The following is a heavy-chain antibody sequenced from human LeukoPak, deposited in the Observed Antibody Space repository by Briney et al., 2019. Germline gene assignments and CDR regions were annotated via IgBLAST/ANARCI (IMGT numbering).Heavy chain of an antibody. D-gene: IGHD2-2*01. V-gene: IGHV4-34*01. CDR3: ARGQGVVVVPAAMRLSITGSYYFDY. J-gene: IGHJ4*02. CDR1: GGSFSGYY. CDR2: INHSGST. Sequence: SETLSLTCAVYGGSFSGYYWSWIRQPPGKGLEWLGEINHSGSTNYNTSLKRRFTISVDASNNQVSLKLSSVTAADTAVYYCARGQGVVVVPAAMRLSITGSYYFDYWGQGTLVTVSS.